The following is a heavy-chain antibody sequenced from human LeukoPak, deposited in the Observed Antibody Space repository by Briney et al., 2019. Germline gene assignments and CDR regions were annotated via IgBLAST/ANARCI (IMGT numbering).Heavy chain of an antibody. CDR2: INHSGSS. J-gene: IGHJ4*02. V-gene: IGHV4-34*01. CDR1: GGSFSGYY. Sequence: PSETLSLTCAVYGGSFSGYYWSWIRQPPGKGLEWIGEINHSGSSNYNPSLKGRVTISVDTSKNQFSLKLSSVTAADTAVYYCARALDYYDSSGYSCFDYWGQGTLVTVSS. D-gene: IGHD3-22*01. CDR3: ARALDYYDSSGYSCFDY.